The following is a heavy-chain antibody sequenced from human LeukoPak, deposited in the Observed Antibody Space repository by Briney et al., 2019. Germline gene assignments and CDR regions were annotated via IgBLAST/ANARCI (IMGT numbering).Heavy chain of an antibody. Sequence: GGSLRLSCAASGFTFSSYGMHWVRQAPGKGLEWVAVISYDGSKKYYADSVKGRFTISRDNSKSTLYLQMNSLRAEDTAVYYCAKDRSYYDSSGYYSFPDYWGQGTLVTVSS. V-gene: IGHV3-30*18. CDR2: ISYDGSKK. CDR1: GFTFSSYG. D-gene: IGHD3-22*01. J-gene: IGHJ4*02. CDR3: AKDRSYYDSSGYYSFPDY.